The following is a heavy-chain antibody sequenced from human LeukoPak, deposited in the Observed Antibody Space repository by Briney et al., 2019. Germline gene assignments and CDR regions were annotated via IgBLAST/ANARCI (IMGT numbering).Heavy chain of an antibody. CDR1: GFTFSTYN. D-gene: IGHD4-23*01. CDR2: ISSSGTI. CDR3: ARDSPTTVVAPDY. Sequence: PGGSLRLSCAASGFTFSTYNMNWIRQAPGQGLEWVSYISSSGTIYYADSVKGRFTISRDNAKRSLYLQMNSLRDEDTAVYYCARDSPTTVVAPDYWGQGTLVTVSS. V-gene: IGHV3-48*02. J-gene: IGHJ4*02.